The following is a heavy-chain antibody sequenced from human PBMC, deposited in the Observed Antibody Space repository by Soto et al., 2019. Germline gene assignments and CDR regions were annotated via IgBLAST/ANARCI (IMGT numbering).Heavy chain of an antibody. Sequence: GGSLRLSCAASGFTFSSYGMHWVRQAPGKGLEWVAVISYDGSNKYYADSVKGRFTISRDNSKNTLYLQMNSLRAEDTAVYYCAKDKKGLLPRGPVDYWGQGTLVTVSS. D-gene: IGHD3-22*01. CDR1: GFTFSSYG. J-gene: IGHJ4*02. CDR3: AKDKKGLLPRGPVDY. CDR2: ISYDGSNK. V-gene: IGHV3-30*18.